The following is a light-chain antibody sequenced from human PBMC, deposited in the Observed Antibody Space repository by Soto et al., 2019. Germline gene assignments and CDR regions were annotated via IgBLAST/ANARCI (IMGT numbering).Light chain of an antibody. J-gene: IGKJ1*01. CDR2: SAS. V-gene: IGKV1-39*01. CDR1: QSISIY. CDR3: QQSFSTLWT. Sequence: DIQMTQSPSSLSASVGDTVIITCRASQSISIYSNWYQQKPGKAPRLLIYSASILQSGVPSRFSGSGSGTDFTLTISCLQPEDFATYYCQQSFSTLWTFGQGTKVDI.